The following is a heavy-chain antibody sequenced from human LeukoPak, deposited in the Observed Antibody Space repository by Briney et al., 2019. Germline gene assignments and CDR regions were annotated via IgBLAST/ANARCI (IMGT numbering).Heavy chain of an antibody. CDR1: GYTLTELS. D-gene: IGHD4-17*01. CDR2: FDPEDGET. CDR3: ATATPTVTTYRDAFDI. V-gene: IGHV1-24*01. J-gene: IGHJ3*02. Sequence: ASVKVSCKFSGYTLTELSMHWVRQAPGKGLEWMGGFDPEDGETIYAQKFQGRVTMTEDTSTDTAYMELSSLRSEDTAVYYCATATPTVTTYRDAFDIWGQGTMVTVSS.